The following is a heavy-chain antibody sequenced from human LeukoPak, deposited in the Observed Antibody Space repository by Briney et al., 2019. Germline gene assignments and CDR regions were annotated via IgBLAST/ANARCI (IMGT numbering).Heavy chain of an antibody. J-gene: IGHJ5*02. CDR3: ARTIKSGNYYWFDP. V-gene: IGHV4-59*01. CDR1: GGSISNYY. CDR2: ISYTGST. D-gene: IGHD1-26*01. Sequence: PSETLSLTCTVSGGSISNYYCSWIRQPPGGGLEWIGFISYTGSTNYNPSLKSRVTVFVDTSKNQFSLKVTSLTAADTAVYYCARTIKSGNYYWFDPWGQGTLVTVSS.